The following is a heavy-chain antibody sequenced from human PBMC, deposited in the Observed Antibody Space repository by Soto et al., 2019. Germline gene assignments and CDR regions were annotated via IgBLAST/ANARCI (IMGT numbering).Heavy chain of an antibody. CDR2: INSDGSST. V-gene: IGHV3-74*01. J-gene: IGHJ3*02. CDR1: GFTFSSYW. CDR3: AREGVTTNAFDI. Sequence: EVQLVESGGGLVQPGGSLRLSCAASGFTFSSYWMHWVRQAPGKRLVWVSRINSDGSSTSYADSVKGRFTISRDNAKNTLYLQMNSLRAEDTAVYYCAREGVTTNAFDIWGQGTMVTVSS. D-gene: IGHD4-17*01.